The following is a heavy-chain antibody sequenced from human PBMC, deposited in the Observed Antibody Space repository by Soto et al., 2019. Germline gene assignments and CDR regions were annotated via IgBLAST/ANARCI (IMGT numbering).Heavy chain of an antibody. D-gene: IGHD6-19*01. CDR2: IYPAGPT. V-gene: IGHV3-53*02. Sequence: EVSLVETGGGLIHPGGSLRLSCAASGFTVSGMFMNWVRQAPGKGLEWVSVIYPAGPTYYADSVKGRFTISRDNSKNTLFLQLNNLRADDTAVYYCARDADSSGLHYWGQGILFTVYS. CDR3: ARDADSSGLHY. J-gene: IGHJ4*02. CDR1: GFTVSGMF.